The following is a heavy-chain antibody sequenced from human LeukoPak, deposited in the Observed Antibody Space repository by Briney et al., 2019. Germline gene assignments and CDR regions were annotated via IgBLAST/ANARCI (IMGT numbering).Heavy chain of an antibody. CDR2: ISGSGGST. CDR1: GFTFSSYA. J-gene: IGHJ6*02. D-gene: IGHD3-10*01. CDR3: AKSRYYYGSGPKSYGMDV. V-gene: IGHV3-23*01. Sequence: PGGSLRLSCAASGFTFSSYAMSWVRQAPGKGLEWVSAISGSGGSTYYADSVKGRFTISRDNSKNTLYLQMNSLRAEDTAVYYCAKSRYYYGSGPKSYGMDVWGQGTTVTVSS.